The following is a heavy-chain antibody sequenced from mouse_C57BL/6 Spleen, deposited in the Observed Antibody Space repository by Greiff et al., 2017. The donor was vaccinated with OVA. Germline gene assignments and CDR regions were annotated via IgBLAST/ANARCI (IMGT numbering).Heavy chain of an antibody. CDR3: ARYGNYDYYAMDY. Sequence: QVQLPQPGAELLQPGASVKMSCKASGYTFTSYWITWVKQRPGQGLEWIGDIYPGSGSTNYNEKFKSKATLTVDTSSSTAYMQLSSLTSEDSAVYYCARYGNYDYYAMDYWGQGTSVTVSS. J-gene: IGHJ4*01. D-gene: IGHD2-1*01. V-gene: IGHV1-55*01. CDR2: IYPGSGST. CDR1: GYTFTSYW.